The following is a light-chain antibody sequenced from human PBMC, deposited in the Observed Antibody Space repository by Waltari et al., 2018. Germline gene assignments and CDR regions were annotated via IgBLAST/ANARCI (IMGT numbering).Light chain of an antibody. CDR2: DAA. CDR3: QQRNNWPPENT. J-gene: IGKJ2*01. Sequence: EIVLTASRATLSLSPGERATLSCSASQSVGIYLAWFQQKLGQPPRLFIYDAATRATGIPARFSGSGSGTDFTLTISSLEAEDFALYYCQQRNNWPPENTFGQGTKLEMK. V-gene: IGKV3-11*01. CDR1: QSVGIY.